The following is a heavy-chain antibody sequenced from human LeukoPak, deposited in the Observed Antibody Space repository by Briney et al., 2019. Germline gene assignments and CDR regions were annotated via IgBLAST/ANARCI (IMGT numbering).Heavy chain of an antibody. J-gene: IGHJ3*02. Sequence: PGGSLRLSCAASGFTFSNYAMSWVRQAPGKELECVSAISGSGGSTYYADSVKGRFTISRDNSKNTLYLQMNSLRAEDTAVYYCAKASGSYLSDAFDIWGQGTMVTVSS. CDR1: GFTFSNYA. D-gene: IGHD1-26*01. CDR3: AKASGSYLSDAFDI. CDR2: ISGSGGST. V-gene: IGHV3-23*01.